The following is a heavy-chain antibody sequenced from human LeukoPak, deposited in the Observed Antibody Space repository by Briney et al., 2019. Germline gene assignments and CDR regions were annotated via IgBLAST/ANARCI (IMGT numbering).Heavy chain of an antibody. Sequence: PGGSLRLSCAASGFTFSSYAMHWVRQAPGKGLEWVAVISYDGSNKYYADSVKGRFTISRDNSKNTLYLQMNSLRAEDTAVYYCAKWSGYPRSYWGQGTLVTVSS. V-gene: IGHV3-30-3*02. CDR3: AKWSGYPRSY. CDR2: ISYDGSNK. D-gene: IGHD3-3*01. CDR1: GFTFSSYA. J-gene: IGHJ4*02.